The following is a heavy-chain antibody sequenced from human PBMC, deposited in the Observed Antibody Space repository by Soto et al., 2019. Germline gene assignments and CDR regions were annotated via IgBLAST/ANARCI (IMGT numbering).Heavy chain of an antibody. V-gene: IGHV1-2*02. CDR1: GYSFSDYF. CDR3: ARIKWGLNYYNGMDV. J-gene: IGHJ6*02. Sequence: QVQLVQSGAEVKKSGASVKVSCKPSGYSFSDYFIQWVRQAPGQGLEWVAWINPKTAATNYAKKFQGRVSLTWDTSSTPAYMELTRLRPDDTAVYYCARIKWGLNYYNGMDVWGQETTVIVSS. D-gene: IGHD1-26*01. CDR2: INPKTAAT.